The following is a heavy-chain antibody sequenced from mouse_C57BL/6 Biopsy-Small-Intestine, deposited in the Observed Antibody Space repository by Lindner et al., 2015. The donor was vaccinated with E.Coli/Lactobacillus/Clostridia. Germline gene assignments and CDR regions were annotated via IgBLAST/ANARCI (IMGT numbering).Heavy chain of an antibody. D-gene: IGHD1-1*01. J-gene: IGHJ3*01. CDR3: ARSRDYYGSSYGA. V-gene: IGHV1-19*01. CDR2: INPYNGGT. Sequence: VQLQESGPVLVKPGASVKMSCKASGYTFTDYYMNWVKQSHGKSLEWIGVINPYNGGTSYNQKFKGKATLTVDKSSSTAYMEFNSLTSEDSAVYYCARSRDYYGSSYGAWGQGTLVTVSA. CDR1: GYTFTDYY.